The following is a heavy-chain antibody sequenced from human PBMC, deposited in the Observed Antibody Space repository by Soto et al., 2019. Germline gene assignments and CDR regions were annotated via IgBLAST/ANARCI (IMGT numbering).Heavy chain of an antibody. Sequence: VKVSCKASGGTFSSYAISWVRQAPGQGLEWMGGIIPIFGTANYAQKFQGRVTITADESTSTAYMELSSLRSEDTAVYYCARGISTRIPGLYYYGMDVWGQGTTVTVSS. J-gene: IGHJ6*02. V-gene: IGHV1-69*13. CDR2: IIPIFGTA. D-gene: IGHD3-22*01. CDR1: GGTFSSYA. CDR3: ARGISTRIPGLYYYGMDV.